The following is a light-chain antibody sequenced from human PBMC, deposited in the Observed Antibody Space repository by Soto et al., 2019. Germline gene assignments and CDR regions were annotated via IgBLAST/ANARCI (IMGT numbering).Light chain of an antibody. CDR2: GAS. V-gene: IGKV3-15*01. J-gene: IGKJ2*01. Sequence: EIVMTQSPATLSVSPGGRATLSCRASQSVSSNFAWFQQKPGQAPRLLIYGASTRATGVPARFGGSGCGTVCTTTITILLSEDRGVYDCQQYHEWQGMTFGQG. CDR1: QSVSSN. CDR3: QQYHEWQGMT.